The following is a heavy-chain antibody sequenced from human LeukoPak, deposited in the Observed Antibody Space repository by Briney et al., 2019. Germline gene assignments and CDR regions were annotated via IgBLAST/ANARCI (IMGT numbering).Heavy chain of an antibody. CDR3: ASAVYFGDLTVFDT. Sequence: GGSLRLSCAASGFTFSSYGMHWVRQAPGKGLEWVAFIRYDGSNKYYADSVKGRFTISRDNSKNTLYLQMNSLRAEDTAMYFCASAVYFGDLTVFDTWGPGTQLTVSS. CDR1: GFTFSSYG. CDR2: IRYDGSNK. D-gene: IGHD3-10*01. V-gene: IGHV3-30*02. J-gene: IGHJ4*02.